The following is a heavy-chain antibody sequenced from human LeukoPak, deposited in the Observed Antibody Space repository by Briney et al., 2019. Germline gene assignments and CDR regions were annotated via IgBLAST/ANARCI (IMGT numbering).Heavy chain of an antibody. D-gene: IGHD3-22*01. V-gene: IGHV3-48*01. CDR1: GFIFSTYS. CDR3: AREVPYGYYYDSSWYFDL. Sequence: GGSLRLSCAASGFIFSTYSMNWVRQAPGKGLEWVSYISSSSSTIYYADSVKGRFTISRDNAKNSLYLQMNSLRGEDTAVYYCAREVPYGYYYDSSWYFDLWGRGTLVTVSS. CDR2: ISSSSSTI. J-gene: IGHJ2*01.